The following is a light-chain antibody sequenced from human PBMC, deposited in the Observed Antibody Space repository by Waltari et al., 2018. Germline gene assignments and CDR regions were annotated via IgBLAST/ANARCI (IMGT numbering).Light chain of an antibody. CDR3: QQSYSTPTWT. Sequence: DIQMTQSPSSLSASVGDRVTITCRASQDIRVYLNWYQQKPGKDPELLIYAASSLRNGVPSRFSGSGSVTDFTLSISSLQPEDFATYYCQQSYSTPTWTFGQGTKVEIK. CDR1: QDIRVY. CDR2: AAS. V-gene: IGKV1-39*01. J-gene: IGKJ1*01.